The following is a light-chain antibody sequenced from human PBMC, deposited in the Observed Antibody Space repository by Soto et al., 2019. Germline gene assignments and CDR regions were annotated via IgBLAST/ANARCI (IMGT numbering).Light chain of an antibody. CDR2: DVS. V-gene: IGLV2-8*01. CDR3: NSYVGNNVI. CDR1: SSDVGGYKR. Sequence: QSALTQPPSASGSPGQSVTISCTGTSSDVGGYKRVSWYQPHPGKAPKLMIYDVSKRPSGVPDRFSGSKFRNTASLTVSGLQAEYEGDYYCNSYVGNNVIFGGGTKVTVL. J-gene: IGLJ2*01.